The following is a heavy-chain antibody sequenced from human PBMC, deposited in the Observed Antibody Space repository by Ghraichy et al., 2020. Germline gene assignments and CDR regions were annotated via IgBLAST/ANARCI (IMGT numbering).Heavy chain of an antibody. J-gene: IGHJ2*01. D-gene: IGHD3-22*01. CDR1: GFTFGDYA. CDR2: IRSKAYGGTT. Sequence: GGSLRLSCTASGFTFGDYAMSWFRQAPGKGLEWVGFIRSKAYGGTTEYAASVKGRFTISRDDSKSIAYLQMNSLKTEDTAVYYCTREGKSGYYDSSGYHQSDWYFDLWGRGTLVTVSS. CDR3: TREGKSGYYDSSGYHQSDWYFDL. V-gene: IGHV3-49*03.